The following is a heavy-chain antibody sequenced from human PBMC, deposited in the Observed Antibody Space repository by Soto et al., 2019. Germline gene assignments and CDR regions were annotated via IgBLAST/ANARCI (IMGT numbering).Heavy chain of an antibody. Sequence: GASVKVSCNASGYTLSSNGIGWVRLAPGRGLEWLGLISSYEGNTNYAQKLQATVNMTTDTSTSTAYMELRSLRADDTAVYYCPREGIVVVPAAIGDYSGMDVWGQGTTVTVSS. CDR1: GYTLSSNG. CDR2: ISSYEGNT. J-gene: IGHJ6*01. CDR3: PREGIVVVPAAIGDYSGMDV. D-gene: IGHD2-2*01. V-gene: IGHV1-18*04.